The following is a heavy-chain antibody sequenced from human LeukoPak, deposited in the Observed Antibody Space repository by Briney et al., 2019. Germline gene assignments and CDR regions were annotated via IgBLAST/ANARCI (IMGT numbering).Heavy chain of an antibody. J-gene: IGHJ6*02. Sequence: SETLSLTCTVSGGSISSSSYYWGWIRQPPGKGLEWIGSIYYSGSTYYNPSLKSRVTISVDTSKNQFSLKLSSVTAADTAVYYCARRTGYCSSTSCYLPYYGMDVWGQGTTVTVSS. CDR2: IYYSGST. V-gene: IGHV4-39*01. CDR1: GGSISSSSYY. CDR3: ARRTGYCSSTSCYLPYYGMDV. D-gene: IGHD2-2*01.